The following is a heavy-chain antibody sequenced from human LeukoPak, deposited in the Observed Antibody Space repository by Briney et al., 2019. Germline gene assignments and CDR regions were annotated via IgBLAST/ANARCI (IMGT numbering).Heavy chain of an antibody. V-gene: IGHV4-59*08. Sequence: SETLSLTCTVSGGSISSYYWSWIRQPPGKGLEWIGYIYYSGSTNYNPSLKSRVTITVGTSKNQFSLKLSSVTAADTAVYYCASSTYYYDSSGHWFDPWGQGTLVTVSS. J-gene: IGHJ5*02. D-gene: IGHD3-22*01. CDR3: ASSTYYYDSSGHWFDP. CDR1: GGSISSYY. CDR2: IYYSGST.